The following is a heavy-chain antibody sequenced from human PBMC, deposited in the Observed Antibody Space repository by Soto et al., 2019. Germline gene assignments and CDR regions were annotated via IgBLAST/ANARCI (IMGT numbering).Heavy chain of an antibody. V-gene: IGHV4-31*03. Sequence: SLTFTFSGGSISIGGYYCSWIRHHPGKGLEWIGYIYYSGSTYYNPSLKSRVTISVDTSKNQFSLKLSSVTAADTAVYYCASAPAATSGYYYYYGMDVWGQGAPVTVSS. CDR2: IYYSGST. D-gene: IGHD6-19*01. CDR1: GGSISIGGYY. CDR3: ASAPAATSGYYYYYGMDV. J-gene: IGHJ6*02.